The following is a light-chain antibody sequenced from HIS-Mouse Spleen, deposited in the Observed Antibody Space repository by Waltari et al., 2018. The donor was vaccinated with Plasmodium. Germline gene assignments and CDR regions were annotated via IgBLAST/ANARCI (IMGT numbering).Light chain of an antibody. CDR2: EDS. CDR3: YSTDSSGNHRV. V-gene: IGLV3-10*01. J-gene: IGLJ3*02. CDR1: ALPKKY. Sequence: SYELTQPPSVSVSPGQTAMITCSGDALPKKYAYWYQQMSGQAPVLVIYEDSKRPSGIPERFSGSSSGTMATLTISGAQVEDEADYYCYSTDSSGNHRVFGGGTKLTVL.